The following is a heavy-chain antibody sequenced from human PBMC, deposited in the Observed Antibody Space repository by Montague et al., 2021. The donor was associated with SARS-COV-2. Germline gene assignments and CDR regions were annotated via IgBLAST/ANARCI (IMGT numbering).Heavy chain of an antibody. CDR2: IYTSGST. V-gene: IGHV4-4*07. CDR1: GGSISSYY. Sequence: SETLSLTYTVSGGSISSYYWSWIRQPAGKGLEWIGRIYTSGSTNYNPSLKSRVTMSVDTSKSQFSLKLSSVTAADTAVYYCARDGSAVAGLPRSYGLDVWGQGTTVTVSS. J-gene: IGHJ6*02. D-gene: IGHD6-19*01. CDR3: ARDGSAVAGLPRSYGLDV.